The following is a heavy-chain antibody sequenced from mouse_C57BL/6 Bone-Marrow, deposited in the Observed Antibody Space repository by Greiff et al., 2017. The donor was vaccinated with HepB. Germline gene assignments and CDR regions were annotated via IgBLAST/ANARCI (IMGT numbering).Heavy chain of an antibody. Sequence: VQLQQSGPELVKPGASVKISCKASGYTFTDYYMNWVKQSHGKSLEWIGDINPNNGGTSYNQKFKGKATLTVDKSSSTAYMELRSLTSEDSAVYYCARRGYDYFDYWGQGTTLTVSS. CDR2: INPNNGGT. D-gene: IGHD2-3*01. J-gene: IGHJ2*01. V-gene: IGHV1-26*01. CDR1: GYTFTDYY. CDR3: ARRGYDYFDY.